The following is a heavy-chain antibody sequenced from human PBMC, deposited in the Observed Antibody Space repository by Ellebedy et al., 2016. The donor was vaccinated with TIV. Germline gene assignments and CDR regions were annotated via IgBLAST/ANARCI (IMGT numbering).Heavy chain of an antibody. D-gene: IGHD3-10*01. CDR3: VCGTGFIFDY. J-gene: IGHJ4*02. CDR2: INQDVSEK. Sequence: PGGSLRLSCVASGVTITTYWMTWVRQAPGEGLEWVANINQDVSEKYYVDSVKGRFTISRDNAKNSVFLQMNSLRDEDTAVYYCVCGTGFIFDYWGQGTLVTVSS. CDR1: GVTITTYW. V-gene: IGHV3-7*03.